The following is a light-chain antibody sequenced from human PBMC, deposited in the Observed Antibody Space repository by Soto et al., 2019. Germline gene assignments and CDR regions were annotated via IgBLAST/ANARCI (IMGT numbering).Light chain of an antibody. CDR3: QQRSNWLYT. J-gene: IGKJ2*01. V-gene: IGKV3-11*01. Sequence: EIVLTQSPATLSLSPGERATLSCRASQSVSSYLAWYQQKPGKAPRLLIYDASNRATGIPARFSGSGSGTDFTLTISSLEPEDFAVYYCQQRSNWLYTFGQGTKLEIE. CDR2: DAS. CDR1: QSVSSY.